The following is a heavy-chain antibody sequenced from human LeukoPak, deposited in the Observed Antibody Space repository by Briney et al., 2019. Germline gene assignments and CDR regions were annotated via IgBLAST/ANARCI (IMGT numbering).Heavy chain of an antibody. CDR3: ARGRASSGNYYPCDF. Sequence: PGGSLRLSCAASGFTVSSNYMSWVRQAPGKGLEWVSVIYSGGTTYYGDSVKGRFTISRDNSKNTLYLQMNSLRAEDTAVYYCARGRASSGNYYPCDFWGQGTLVTVSS. D-gene: IGHD3-22*01. CDR2: IYSGGTT. V-gene: IGHV3-66*01. J-gene: IGHJ4*02. CDR1: GFTVSSNY.